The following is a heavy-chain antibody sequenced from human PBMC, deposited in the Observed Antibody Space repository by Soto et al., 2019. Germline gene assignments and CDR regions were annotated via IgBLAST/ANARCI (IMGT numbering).Heavy chain of an antibody. J-gene: IGHJ4*02. CDR1: GYSISSGYY. CDR3: ARDIRAYGSYYFDY. Sequence: SETLSLTCAVSGYSISSGYYWGWIRQPPGKGLEWIGSIYHSGSTYYNPSLKSRVTISVDTSKNQFSLKLSSVTAADTAVYYCARDIRAYGSYYFDYWGQGTLVTVSS. D-gene: IGHD2-21*01. CDR2: IYHSGST. V-gene: IGHV4-38-2*02.